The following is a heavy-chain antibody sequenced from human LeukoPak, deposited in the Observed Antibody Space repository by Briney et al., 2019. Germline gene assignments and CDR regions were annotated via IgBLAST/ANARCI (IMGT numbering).Heavy chain of an antibody. CDR3: ARDRAAADLDY. CDR2: INSDGSII. J-gene: IGHJ4*02. V-gene: IGHV3-74*01. Sequence: TGGSLRLSCAASGFTFSSYWMHWVRQAPGKGLVWVSRINSDGSIISYADSVKGRFTISRDNAKNTLYLQMNSLRVEDTAVYYCARDRAAADLDYWGQGTLVTVSS. D-gene: IGHD6-13*01. CDR1: GFTFSSYW.